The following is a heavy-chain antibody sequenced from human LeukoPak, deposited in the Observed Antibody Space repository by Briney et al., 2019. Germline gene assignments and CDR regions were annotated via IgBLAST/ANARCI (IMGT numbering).Heavy chain of an antibody. Sequence: SVKVSCKASGGTFSSYAISWVRQAPGQGLEWMGGIIPIFGTANYAQKFQGRVTITTDESTSTAYMELSSLRSEDTAVYYCAPHTYYDILTGYRFDPRGQGTLVTVSS. CDR2: IIPIFGTA. CDR3: APHTYYDILTGYRFDP. V-gene: IGHV1-69*05. D-gene: IGHD3-9*01. CDR1: GGTFSSYA. J-gene: IGHJ5*02.